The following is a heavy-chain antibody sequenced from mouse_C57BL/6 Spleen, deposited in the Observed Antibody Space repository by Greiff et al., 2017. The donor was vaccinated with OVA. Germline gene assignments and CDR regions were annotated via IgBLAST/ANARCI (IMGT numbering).Heavy chain of an antibody. CDR3: ARNYGSSYDYFDY. CDR1: GYTFTGYW. V-gene: IGHV1-9*01. D-gene: IGHD1-1*01. J-gene: IGHJ2*01. CDR2: ILPGSGGT. Sequence: VQLQQSGAELLKPGASVKLSCKATGYTFTGYWIEWVKQRPGHGLEWIGEILPGSGGTNYNEKFKGKATFTADTSSNTAYMQLSSLTTEDSAIYYCARNYGSSYDYFDYWGQGTTLTVSS.